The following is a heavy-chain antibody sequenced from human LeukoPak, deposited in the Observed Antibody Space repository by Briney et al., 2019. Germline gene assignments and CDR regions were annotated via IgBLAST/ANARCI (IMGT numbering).Heavy chain of an antibody. CDR2: IIPIFGTA. CDR3: AGKRLYCSSTSCSYYYGMDV. D-gene: IGHD2-2*01. Sequence: GSSVKVSCKASGGTFSSYAISWVRQAPGQGLEWMGGIIPIFGTANYAQKFQGRVTITADESTSTAYMELSSLRSEDTAVYYCAGKRLYCSSTSCSYYYGMDVWGQGTTVTVSS. J-gene: IGHJ6*02. CDR1: GGTFSSYA. V-gene: IGHV1-69*01.